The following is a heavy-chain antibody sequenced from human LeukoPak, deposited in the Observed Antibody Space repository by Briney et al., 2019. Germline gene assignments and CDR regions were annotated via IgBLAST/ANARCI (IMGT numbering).Heavy chain of an antibody. J-gene: IGHJ4*02. Sequence: GGSLRLSCVASGFTFNDYAMHWVRQAPGKGLEWVSGLSWNSGSIGYADAVKGRFTISRDNAKNSLYLQMNSLRAEDTALYYCAKDEYSGFGSFAFWGQGTLVTVSS. D-gene: IGHD5-12*01. CDR1: GFTFNDYA. CDR3: AKDEYSGFGSFAF. V-gene: IGHV3-9*01. CDR2: LSWNSGSI.